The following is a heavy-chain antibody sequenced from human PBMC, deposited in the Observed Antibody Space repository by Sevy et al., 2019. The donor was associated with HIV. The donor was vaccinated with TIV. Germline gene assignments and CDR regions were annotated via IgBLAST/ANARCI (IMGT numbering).Heavy chain of an antibody. Sequence: SETLSLTCTVSGGSISSYYWSWIRQPAGKGLEWIGRIYTSGSTNYNPSLKSRVTMSVDTSKNQFSLKLSSVTAADTAVYYCARVKMLGDFWSGGRGSGYYYYGMDVWGQGTTVTVSS. CDR1: GGSISSYY. CDR3: ARVKMLGDFWSGGRGSGYYYYGMDV. V-gene: IGHV4-4*07. J-gene: IGHJ6*02. D-gene: IGHD3-3*01. CDR2: IYTSGST.